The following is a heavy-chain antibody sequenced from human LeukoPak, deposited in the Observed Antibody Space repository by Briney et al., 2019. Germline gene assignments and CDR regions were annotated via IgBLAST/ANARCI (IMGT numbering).Heavy chain of an antibody. D-gene: IGHD3-22*01. J-gene: IGHJ4*02. CDR1: GGTFSSYA. V-gene: IGHV1-69*06. CDR3: ATGPQWYYDSSGYPLDY. Sequence: SVKVSCKASGGTFSSYAISWVRQAPGQGLEWMGGIIPIFGTAIYAQKFQGRVTMTEDTSTDTAYMELSSLRSEDTAVYYCATGPQWYYDSSGYPLDYWGQGTLVTVSS. CDR2: IIPIFGTA.